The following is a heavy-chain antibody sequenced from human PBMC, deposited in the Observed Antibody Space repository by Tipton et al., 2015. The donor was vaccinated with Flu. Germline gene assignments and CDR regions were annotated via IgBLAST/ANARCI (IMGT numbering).Heavy chain of an antibody. CDR2: ISAYNGNT. J-gene: IGHJ4*02. CDR1: GYTFTSYG. Sequence: QLVQSGAEVKKPGASVKVSRKASGYTFTSYGISWVRQAPGQGLEWMGWISAYNGNTNYAQKLQGRVTMTTDTSTSTAYMELRSLRSDDTAVYYCARDRPWSIAVAGTPILWYWGQGTLVPVSS. CDR3: ARDRPWSIAVAGTPILWY. D-gene: IGHD6-19*01. V-gene: IGHV1-18*01.